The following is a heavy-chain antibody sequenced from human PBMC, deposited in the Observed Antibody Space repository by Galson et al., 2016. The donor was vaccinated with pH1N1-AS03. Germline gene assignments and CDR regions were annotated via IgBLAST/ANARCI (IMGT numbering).Heavy chain of an antibody. D-gene: IGHD4-23*01. CDR1: GGSISSYY. CDR2: IYHRGYT. J-gene: IGHJ4*02. V-gene: IGHV4-59*12. Sequence: SETLSLTCTVSGGSISSYYWSWIRQPPGKGLEWIASIYHRGYTHYNPSLQSRVTISMDVAKNQFFLEMRSVSAADTAVYYCARPYGGGYWGQGTRVTVSS. CDR3: ARPYGGGY.